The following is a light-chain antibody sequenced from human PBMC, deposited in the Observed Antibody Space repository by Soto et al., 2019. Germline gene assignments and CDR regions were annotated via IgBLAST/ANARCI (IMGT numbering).Light chain of an antibody. CDR1: GGSVASNY. CDR3: QSYDSSNPVV. V-gene: IGLV6-57*02. J-gene: IGLJ2*01. CDR2: ENN. Sequence: NFMLIQPHSESASPGKTVTISCTGSGGSVASNYVQWYQQRPGSAPTIVIYENNQRPAGVPGRFSGSIDSSSNSASLTISGLQTEDEGDYYCQSYDSSNPVVFGGGTKLTVL.